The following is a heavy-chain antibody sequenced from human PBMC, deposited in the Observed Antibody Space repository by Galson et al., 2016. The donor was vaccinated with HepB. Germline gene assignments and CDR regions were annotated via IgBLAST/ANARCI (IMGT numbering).Heavy chain of an antibody. Sequence: TLSLTCTVSGDSISRDNYYWYWIRQPPGKGLEWVGYIYGSGSTYSNPSLKSRLTISVDTSKNQISLKVTPVTAADTAVYYCARAGDLGPAENALEIWGQGTLVTVSS. CDR1: GDSISRDNYY. D-gene: IGHD7-27*01. CDR3: ARAGDLGPAENALEI. CDR2: IYGSGST. J-gene: IGHJ3*02. V-gene: IGHV4-30-4*01.